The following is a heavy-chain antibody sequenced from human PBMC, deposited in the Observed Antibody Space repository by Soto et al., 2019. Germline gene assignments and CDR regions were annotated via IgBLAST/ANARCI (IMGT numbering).Heavy chain of an antibody. J-gene: IGHJ4*02. CDR1: GYTFSSYG. CDR2: ISTYSGNT. Sequence: QVQLVQSGAEVKKPGASVKVSCKASGYTFSSYGISWVRQAPGQGPEWMGWISTYSGNTKYAQKFQGRVTATTDTSXXTAYMELRSLRSDDTAVYYCAREDCSGGSCYLGDYWGQGTLVTVSS. D-gene: IGHD2-15*01. V-gene: IGHV1-18*01. CDR3: AREDCSGGSCYLGDY.